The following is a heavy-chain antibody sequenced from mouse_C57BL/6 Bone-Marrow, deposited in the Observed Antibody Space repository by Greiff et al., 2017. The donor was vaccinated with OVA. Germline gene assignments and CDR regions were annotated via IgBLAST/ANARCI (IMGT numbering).Heavy chain of an antibody. CDR1: GYTFTSYW. D-gene: IGHD2-3*01. J-gene: IGHJ2*01. Sequence: QVQLQQPGAELVKPGASVKLSCKASGYTFTSYWMHWVKQRPGQGLEWIGMIHPNSGSTNYNEKFKSKATLTVDKSSSTAYMQLSILPSEDSAGYDWARIYDGYYYDYWGQGTTLTVSS. CDR2: IHPNSGST. V-gene: IGHV1-64*01. CDR3: ARIYDGYYYDY.